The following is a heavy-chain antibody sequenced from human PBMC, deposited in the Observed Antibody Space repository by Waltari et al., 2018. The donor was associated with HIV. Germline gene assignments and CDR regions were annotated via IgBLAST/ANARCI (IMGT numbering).Heavy chain of an antibody. CDR3: ARQTTPPTTLIDY. J-gene: IGHJ4*02. CDR1: GGSISTSSYY. Sequence: QLQLQESGPGLVKPSETLSLTCTVPGGSISTSSYYWGGTRHPPGKGLEWIGSSSYSGTTYYNPSLKSRVTISVDTSKNQFSLKLSSVTAADTAVYYCARQTTPPTTLIDYWGQGTLVTVSS. D-gene: IGHD1-26*01. CDR2: SSYSGTT. V-gene: IGHV4-39*01.